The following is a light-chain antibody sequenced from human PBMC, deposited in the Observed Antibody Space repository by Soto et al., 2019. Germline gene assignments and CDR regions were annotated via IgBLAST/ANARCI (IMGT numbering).Light chain of an antibody. Sequence: EIVLTQSPATLSLSPGEGATLSCRASQSISTYLAWYQQKPGQAPRLLIYDVSTRAPGIPTRFSGSGSGTDFTLTISSLEPEDFAVYYCQRRSDCMGTFGQGTKVEIK. V-gene: IGKV3-11*01. CDR2: DVS. J-gene: IGKJ1*01. CDR1: QSISTY. CDR3: QRRSDCMGT.